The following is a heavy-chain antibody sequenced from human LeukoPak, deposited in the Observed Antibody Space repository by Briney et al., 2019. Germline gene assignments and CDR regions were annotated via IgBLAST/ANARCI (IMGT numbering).Heavy chain of an antibody. CDR3: AKGPRSGETPRFDP. V-gene: IGHV3-23*01. D-gene: IGHD2-15*01. Sequence: TGGSLRLSCAASGFTFSSYAMSWVRQAPGKGLEWVSAISGSGGSTYYADSVKGRFTISRDNSKNTLYLQMNSLRAEDTAVYYCAKGPRSGETPRFDPWGQGTLVTVSS. CDR1: GFTFSSYA. CDR2: ISGSGGST. J-gene: IGHJ5*02.